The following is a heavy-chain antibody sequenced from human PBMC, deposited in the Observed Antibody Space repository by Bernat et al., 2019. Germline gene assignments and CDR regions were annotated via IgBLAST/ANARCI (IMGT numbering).Heavy chain of an antibody. CDR3: AKGNYDYLWGRRGDAFDI. V-gene: IGHV3-30-3*01. CDR2: ISYDGSNK. J-gene: IGHJ3*02. CDR1: GFTFSSYA. D-gene: IGHD3-16*01. Sequence: QVQLVESGGGVVQPGRSLRLSCAASGFTFSSYAMHWVRQAPGKGLEWVAVISYDGSNKYYADSVKGRFTISRDNSDNTLYLQMNSLGAEDTAVYYCAKGNYDYLWGRRGDAFDIWGQGTMVTVSS.